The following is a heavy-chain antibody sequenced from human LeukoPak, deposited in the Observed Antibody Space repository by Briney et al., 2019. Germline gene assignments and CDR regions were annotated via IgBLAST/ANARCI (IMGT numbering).Heavy chain of an antibody. V-gene: IGHV1-46*01. Sequence: GASVKVSCKASGYTFTSYYMHWVRQAPGQGLEWMGIINPSGGSTSYAQKFQGRVTMTRYTSTSTVYMELSSLRSEDTAVYYCARAIFGIAAAGRAYYFDYWGQGTLVTVSS. CDR3: ARAIFGIAAAGRAYYFDY. CDR1: GYTFTSYY. J-gene: IGHJ4*02. D-gene: IGHD6-13*01. CDR2: INPSGGST.